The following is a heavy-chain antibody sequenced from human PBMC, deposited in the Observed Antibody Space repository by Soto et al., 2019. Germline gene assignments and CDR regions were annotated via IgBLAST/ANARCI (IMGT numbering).Heavy chain of an antibody. J-gene: IGHJ5*02. CDR3: TNACYRSASVPYNCFDP. D-gene: IGHD6-25*01. CDR1: GFTFSSYA. Sequence: PGGSLRLSCAASGFTFSSYAMSWVRQAPGKGLEWVSVISDSGGSTYYADSVKGRFTISRDNSKNTLYLQMKSLRAGDTAVYCCTNACYRSASVPYNCFDPWGQGTLVTVSS. V-gene: IGHV3-23*01. CDR2: ISDSGGST.